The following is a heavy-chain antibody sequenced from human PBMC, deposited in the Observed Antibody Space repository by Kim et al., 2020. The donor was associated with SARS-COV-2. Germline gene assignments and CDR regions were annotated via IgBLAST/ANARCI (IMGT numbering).Heavy chain of an antibody. V-gene: IGHV4-4*02. Sequence: YNQALKSRVTISVDKSKNQFSLKLSSVTAADTAVYYCARDLRYSSSWYDYWGQGTLVTVSS. CDR3: ARDLRYSSSWYDY. J-gene: IGHJ4*02. D-gene: IGHD6-13*01.